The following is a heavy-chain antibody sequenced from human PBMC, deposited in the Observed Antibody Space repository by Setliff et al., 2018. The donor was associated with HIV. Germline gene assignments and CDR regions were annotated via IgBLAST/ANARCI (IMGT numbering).Heavy chain of an antibody. Sequence: SETLSLTCTVSGDSISSGSYYWSWIRQPAGKGLEWIGRVYSSGSTNYNPPLKSRLTISVDMSTNRFSLRLSSVTAADTAVYYCARAPCAGGTCYARFDPWGQGTLVTVSS. V-gene: IGHV4-61*02. D-gene: IGHD2-2*01. CDR2: VYSSGST. CDR3: ARAPCAGGTCYARFDP. J-gene: IGHJ5*02. CDR1: GDSISSGSYY.